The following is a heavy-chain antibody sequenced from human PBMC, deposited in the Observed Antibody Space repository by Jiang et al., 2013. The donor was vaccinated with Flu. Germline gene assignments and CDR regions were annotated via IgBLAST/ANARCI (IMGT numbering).Heavy chain of an antibody. Sequence: SGAEVKKPGASVKVSCKASGYRFTDYYMHWVRQAPGQGLEYMGWINLNGGGTNSAQNFQGRVTMTWDTSITTAYMELSSLRSDDTAVYCCVRERSVSYNFDLWGRGTPV. D-gene: IGHD3-10*01. J-gene: IGHJ2*01. CDR1: GYRFTDYY. V-gene: IGHV1-2*02. CDR3: VRERSVSYNFDL. CDR2: INLNGGGT.